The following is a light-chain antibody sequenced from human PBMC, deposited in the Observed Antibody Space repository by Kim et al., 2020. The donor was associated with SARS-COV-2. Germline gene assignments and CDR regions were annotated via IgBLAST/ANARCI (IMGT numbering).Light chain of an antibody. CDR2: QDS. J-gene: IGLJ2*01. CDR3: QAWDSSTAV. Sequence: SYELTQPPPVSVSPGQTASITCSGDNLGNKYACWYQQKPGQSPVLVIYQDSKRPSGIPERFSGSISGNTATLTISGTQAMDEADYYCQAWDSSTAVFGGG. V-gene: IGLV3-1*01. CDR1: NLGNKY.